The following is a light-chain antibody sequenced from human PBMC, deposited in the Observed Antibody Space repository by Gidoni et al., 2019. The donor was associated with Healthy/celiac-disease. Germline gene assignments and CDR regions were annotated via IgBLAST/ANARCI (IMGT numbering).Light chain of an antibody. J-gene: IGKJ1*01. CDR1: QSVSSN. CDR2: GAS. V-gene: IGKV3-15*01. Sequence: EIVMTQSPATLSVSPGERATISCRASQSVSSNLAWSHQKPGQAPRLLIYGASTRATGIPARFSGSGSGTEFTLTISRLQSEDFAVYYCQQYKNWPPWTFGQGTKVEIK. CDR3: QQYKNWPPWT.